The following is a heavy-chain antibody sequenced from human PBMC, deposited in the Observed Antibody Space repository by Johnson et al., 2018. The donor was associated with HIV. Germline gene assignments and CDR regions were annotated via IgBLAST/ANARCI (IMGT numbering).Heavy chain of an antibody. CDR3: ARELVLGAFDI. V-gene: IGHV3-23*04. CDR2: ISGSGNSI. D-gene: IGHD6-13*01. Sequence: VQLVESGGGLVQPGISLRLSCAASGFSFSSYAMSWVRQAPGKGLEWVSGISGSGNSIYYADSVKGRFTISRDNAKNSLYLQMNSLRAEDTAVYYCARELVLGAFDIWGQGTMVTVSS. J-gene: IGHJ3*02. CDR1: GFSFSSYA.